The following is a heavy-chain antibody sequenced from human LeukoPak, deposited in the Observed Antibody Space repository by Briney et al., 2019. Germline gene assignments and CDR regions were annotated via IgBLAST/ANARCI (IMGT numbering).Heavy chain of an antibody. CDR2: IYHSGST. CDR1: GGSISKSYLY. D-gene: IGHD3-3*01. V-gene: IGHV4-39*07. Sequence: SETLSLTCTVSGGSISKSYLYWGWIRQPPGKGLEWIGSIYHSGSTYYNPSLKSRVTFSVVTSKNQFSLKLSSVTAADTAVYYCARWYYDFWSGYPLTRIDYWGQGTLVTVSS. J-gene: IGHJ4*02. CDR3: ARWYYDFWSGYPLTRIDY.